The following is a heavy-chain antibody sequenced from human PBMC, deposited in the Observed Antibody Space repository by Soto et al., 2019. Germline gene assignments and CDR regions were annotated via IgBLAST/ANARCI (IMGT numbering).Heavy chain of an antibody. CDR3: ARDLGYCSGGSCLYDNAFDI. D-gene: IGHD2-15*01. CDR2: ISAYNGNT. J-gene: IGHJ3*02. CDR1: GYTFTSYG. V-gene: IGHV1-18*01. Sequence: QVPLVQSGAEVKKPGASVKVSCKASGYTFTSYGISWVRQAPGQGLEWMGWISAYNGNTNYAQKLQGRVTMTTDTSTSTAYMELRSLRSDDTAVYYCARDLGYCSGGSCLYDNAFDIWGQGTMVTVSS.